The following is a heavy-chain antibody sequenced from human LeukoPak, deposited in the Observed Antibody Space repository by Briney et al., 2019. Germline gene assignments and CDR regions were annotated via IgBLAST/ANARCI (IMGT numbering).Heavy chain of an antibody. J-gene: IGHJ4*02. V-gene: IGHV3-30*18. CDR2: ISYDGSNK. CDR3: AKDGPAAAGSDY. CDR1: GFTFSSYG. D-gene: IGHD6-13*01. Sequence: PGRSLRLSCAASGFTFSSYGMHWVRQAPGKGLEWVAVISYDGSNKYYADSVKGRFTISRDNSKNTLYLQMNSLRAEDTDVYYCAKDGPAAAGSDYWGQGTLVTVSS.